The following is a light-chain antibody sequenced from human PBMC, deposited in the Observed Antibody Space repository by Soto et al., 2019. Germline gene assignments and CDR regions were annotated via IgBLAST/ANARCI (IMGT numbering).Light chain of an antibody. V-gene: IGKV3-15*01. CDR1: QSISSN. Sequence: EIMMTQSPATLSVSPGERVTLSCRASQSISSNLAWYQQKPGQAPRLLIYGASTRATGIPARFSGSGSGTGFTLTISSLQSEDFAIYYCHQYGGSPRTFGQGTKV. CDR2: GAS. J-gene: IGKJ1*01. CDR3: HQYGGSPRT.